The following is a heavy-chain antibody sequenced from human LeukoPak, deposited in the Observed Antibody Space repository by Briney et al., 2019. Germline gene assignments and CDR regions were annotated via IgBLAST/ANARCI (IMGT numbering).Heavy chain of an antibody. V-gene: IGHV4-59*12. D-gene: IGHD5-12*01. J-gene: IGHJ4*02. CDR1: GGSISSYY. CDR3: ARERRGGGYSFDY. Sequence: SETLSLTCTVSGGSISSYYWSWIRQPPGKGLEWIGYIYYSGSNNYNPSLKSRVTISVDTSKNQFSLKLSSVTAADTAVYYYARERRGGGYSFDYWGQGTLVTVSS. CDR2: IYYSGSN.